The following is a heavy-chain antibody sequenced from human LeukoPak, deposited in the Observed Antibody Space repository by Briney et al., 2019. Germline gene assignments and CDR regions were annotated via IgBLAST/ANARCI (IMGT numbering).Heavy chain of an antibody. V-gene: IGHV3-74*01. J-gene: IGHJ4*02. CDR3: ARVAGNGNFPFDY. CDR2: INRDGSGT. Sequence: GGSLRLSCAASGLTLIGYCMHWVRQAPGKGLVWVSRINRDGSGTTYADSVKGRFTISRDNAKNTLYLQMNSLRAEDTAVYYCARVAGNGNFPFDYWGQGTLVTVSS. D-gene: IGHD2-8*01. CDR1: GLTLIGYC.